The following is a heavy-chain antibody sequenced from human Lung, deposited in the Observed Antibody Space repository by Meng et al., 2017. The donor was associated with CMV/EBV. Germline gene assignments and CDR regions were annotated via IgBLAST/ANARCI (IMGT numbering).Heavy chain of an antibody. CDR2: IDHSGRA. CDR3: ARADETGHTAIEY. Sequence: SETLSLXCAVYGGSFSGYFRSWIRQPPGRGLEWIGEIDHSGRANDNPSLKSRVTISVDTYKNQFSLELTSLTAADTAVFYCARADETGHTAIEYWGQGALVTVSS. J-gene: IGHJ4*02. V-gene: IGHV4-34*01. CDR1: GGSFSGYF. D-gene: IGHD3-9*01.